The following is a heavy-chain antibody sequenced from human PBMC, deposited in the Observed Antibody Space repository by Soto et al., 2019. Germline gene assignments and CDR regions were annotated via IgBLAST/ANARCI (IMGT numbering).Heavy chain of an antibody. CDR3: TTDRGLGYSRGLKKY. CDR1: GFTFSNAW. V-gene: IGHV3-15*01. D-gene: IGHD6-19*01. Sequence: PGGSLRLSCAASGFTFSNAWMSWVRQAPGKGLEWVGRIKSKTDGGTTDYAAPVKGRFTISRDDSKNTLYLQMNSLKTEDTAVCYCTTDRGLGYSRGLKKYWGQGTLVTVSS. J-gene: IGHJ4*02. CDR2: IKSKTDGGTT.